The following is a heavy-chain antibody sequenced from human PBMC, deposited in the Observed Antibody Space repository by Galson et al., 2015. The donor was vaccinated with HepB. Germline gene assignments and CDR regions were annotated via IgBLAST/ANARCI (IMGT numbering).Heavy chain of an antibody. CDR2: IIPIFGTA. D-gene: IGHD2-15*01. J-gene: IGHJ6*02. CDR3: ARGIVVVVPQGMDV. CDR1: GGTFSSYA. V-gene: IGHV1-69*13. Sequence: SVKVSCKASGGTFSSYAISWVRQAPGQGLEWMGGIIPIFGTANYAQKFQGRVTITADESTSTAYMELSSLRSEDTAVYYCARGIVVVVPQGMDVWGQGTTVTVSS.